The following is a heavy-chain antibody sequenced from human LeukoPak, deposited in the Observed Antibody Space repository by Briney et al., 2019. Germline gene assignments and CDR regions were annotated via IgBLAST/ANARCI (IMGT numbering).Heavy chain of an antibody. CDR3: ARERGGNSPFDS. V-gene: IGHV1-46*01. D-gene: IGHD4-23*01. CDR1: GYTFTGYY. J-gene: IGHJ4*02. CDR2: INPSGGST. Sequence: PGASVKVSCKASGYTFTGYYMHWVRQAPGQGLEWMGIINPSGGSTSYAQKFQGRVTMTRDTSISAAYMELRWLTSDDTAVYYCARERGGNSPFDSWGQGTLVTVSS.